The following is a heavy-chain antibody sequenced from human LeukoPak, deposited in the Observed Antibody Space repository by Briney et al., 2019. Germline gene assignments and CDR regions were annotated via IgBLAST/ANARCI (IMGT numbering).Heavy chain of an antibody. D-gene: IGHD1-26*01. CDR2: IYHTGTT. V-gene: IGHV4/OR15-8*02. CDR1: GGSISNSRW. Sequence: PSETLSLTCVVSGGSISNSRWWSWVRQPPGKGLEWIGEIYHTGTTNYNPSLKSRVAISIDRSKNQFSLSLKSLTAADTAFYYCTKRGGLVGSDAFDVWGQGTMVTVSS. J-gene: IGHJ3*01. CDR3: TKRGGLVGSDAFDV.